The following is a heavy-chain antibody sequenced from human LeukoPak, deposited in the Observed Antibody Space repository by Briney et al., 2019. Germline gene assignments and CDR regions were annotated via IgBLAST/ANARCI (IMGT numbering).Heavy chain of an antibody. CDR3: ARSHHGFYDILTGYSLDY. J-gene: IGHJ4*02. CDR2: FDPEDGET. V-gene: IGHV1-24*01. D-gene: IGHD3-9*01. CDR1: GYTLTELS. Sequence: ASVKVSCKVSGYTLTELSMHWVRQAPGRGLEWMGDFDPEDGETIYAQKFQGRVTMTEDTSTDTAYMDLSSLRSEDTAVYYCARSHHGFYDILTGYSLDYWGQGTLVTVSS.